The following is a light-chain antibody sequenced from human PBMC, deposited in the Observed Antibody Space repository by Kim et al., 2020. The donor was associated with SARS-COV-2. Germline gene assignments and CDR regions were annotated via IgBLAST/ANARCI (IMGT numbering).Light chain of an antibody. CDR3: AIWYSNTWV. CDR1: SGIVFAIYN. J-gene: IGLJ3*02. CDR2: YKSDSNK. V-gene: IGLV5-39*01. Sequence: FTLHLRSGIVFAIYNIYWYRQKPGSLPQFLLRYKSDSNKQQASGVPSRFSGSKDASTNAGLLVISGLQSQDEADYYCAIWYSNTWVFGGGTQLTVL.